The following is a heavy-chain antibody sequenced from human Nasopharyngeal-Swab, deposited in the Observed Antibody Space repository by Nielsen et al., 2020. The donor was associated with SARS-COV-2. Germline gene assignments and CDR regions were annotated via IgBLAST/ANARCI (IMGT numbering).Heavy chain of an antibody. CDR3: ARDHYSSSSGPSNFDY. Sequence: GESLKISCEASGFTFSSYGMHWVRQAPGKGLEWVAVIWYDGSNEYYADSVKGRFTISRDNSKNTLYLQMNSLRVEDTAVYYCARDHYSSSSGPSNFDYWGQGTRVTVSS. CDR2: IWYDGSNE. CDR1: GFTFSSYG. D-gene: IGHD6-6*01. J-gene: IGHJ4*02. V-gene: IGHV3-33*01.